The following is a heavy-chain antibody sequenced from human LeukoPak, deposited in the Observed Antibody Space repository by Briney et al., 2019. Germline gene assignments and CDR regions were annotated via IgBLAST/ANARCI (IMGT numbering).Heavy chain of an antibody. CDR1: GFTFINYS. J-gene: IGHJ5*02. D-gene: IGHD2-8*02. CDR2: ITTGSYI. Sequence: MPGGSLRLSCAASGFTFINYSMNWVRQAPGKGLEWVSSITTGSYIYYADSVKGRFTISRDNAKNSLYLQMNSLRAEDTAVYYCARDHRGVTNWFDPWGQGTLVTVSS. V-gene: IGHV3-21*01. CDR3: ARDHRGVTNWFDP.